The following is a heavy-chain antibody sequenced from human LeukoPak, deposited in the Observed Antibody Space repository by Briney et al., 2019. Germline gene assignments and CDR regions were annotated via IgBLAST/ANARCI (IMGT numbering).Heavy chain of an antibody. J-gene: IGHJ6*02. D-gene: IGHD6-19*01. V-gene: IGHV4-34*01. Sequence: PSETLSLTCAVYGGSFSGYYWSWIRQPPGKGLEWIGEINHSGSTNYNPSLKSRVTISVDTSKNQFSLKLSSVTAADTAVYYCAREGISAVATDYYYYGMDVWGQGTTVTVSS. CDR2: INHSGST. CDR3: AREGISAVATDYYYYGMDV. CDR1: GGSFSGYY.